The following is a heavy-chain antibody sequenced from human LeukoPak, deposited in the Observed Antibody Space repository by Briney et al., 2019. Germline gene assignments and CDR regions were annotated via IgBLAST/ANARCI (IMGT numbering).Heavy chain of an antibody. CDR3: ARDRSGFYFFDC. D-gene: IGHD3-22*01. CDR1: GFTFNTYS. V-gene: IGHV3-21*01. Sequence: GGSLRLSCAASGFTFNTYSMNWVRQAPGPGLEWVSSISSSSSYFYYADSVRGRFTISRDNAKNSLYLQMNSLRAEDTAVYYCARDRSGFYFFDCWGQGTLVTVSS. J-gene: IGHJ4*02. CDR2: ISSSSSYF.